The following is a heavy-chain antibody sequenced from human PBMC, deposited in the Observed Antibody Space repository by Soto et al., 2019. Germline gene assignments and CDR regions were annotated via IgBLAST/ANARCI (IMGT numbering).Heavy chain of an antibody. CDR3: ATRYSGYDARYYYYGMDV. Sequence: SVKVSCKASGGTFSSYAISWVRQAPGQGLEWMGGIIPIFGTANYAQKFQGRVTITADESTSTAYMELSSLRSEDTAVYYCATRYSGYDARYYYYGMDVWGQGTTVTVSS. CDR2: IIPIFGTA. V-gene: IGHV1-69*13. CDR1: GGTFSSYA. J-gene: IGHJ6*02. D-gene: IGHD5-12*01.